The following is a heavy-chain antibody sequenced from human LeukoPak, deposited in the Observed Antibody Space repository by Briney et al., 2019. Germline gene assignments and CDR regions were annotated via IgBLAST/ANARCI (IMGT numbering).Heavy chain of an antibody. CDR3: ASCAGTGCYYYYYMDV. CDR1: GGSISSYY. CDR2: IYYSGST. V-gene: IGHV4-59*01. J-gene: IGHJ6*03. Sequence: PSETLSLTCTVSGGSISSYYWSWIRQPPGKGLEWIGYIYYSGSTNYNPSLKSRVTISVDTSKNQFSLQLSSVTAADTAVYYCASCAGTGCYYYYYMDVWGKGTTVTASS. D-gene: IGHD2-2*01.